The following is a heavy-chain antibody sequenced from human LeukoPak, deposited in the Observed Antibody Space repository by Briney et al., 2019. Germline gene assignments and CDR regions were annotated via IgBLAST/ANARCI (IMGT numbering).Heavy chain of an antibody. CDR1: GFPVNKYE. V-gene: IGHV3-23*01. J-gene: IGHJ6*03. CDR3: AKDRGQIYYNYYMDV. Sequence: PGGSLGLSCAASGFPVNKYEIHWVRQAPGKGLEWVSTLGGGGIDTYYADSVKGRFTISRDNSKNTLYLQMNSLRAEDTAVYYCAKDRGQIYYNYYMDVWGKGTTVTVSS. D-gene: IGHD3-10*01. CDR2: LGGGGIDT.